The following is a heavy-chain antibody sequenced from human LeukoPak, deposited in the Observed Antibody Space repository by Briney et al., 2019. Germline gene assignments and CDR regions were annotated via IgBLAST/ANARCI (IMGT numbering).Heavy chain of an antibody. D-gene: IGHD2-15*01. CDR1: GYTFTGYY. Sequence: ASVKVSCKASGYTFTGYYMHWVRQAPGQGLEWMGRIHPDSGGTNYAQKFQGRVTMTRDTSISTAYMELSRLRSDDTAAYYCARDPYCSGGTCYFYFDYWGQGTLVTVSS. V-gene: IGHV1-2*06. CDR3: ARDPYCSGGTCYFYFDY. CDR2: IHPDSGGT. J-gene: IGHJ4*02.